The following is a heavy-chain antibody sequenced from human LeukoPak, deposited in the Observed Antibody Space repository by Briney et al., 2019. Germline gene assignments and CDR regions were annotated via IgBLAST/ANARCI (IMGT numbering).Heavy chain of an antibody. CDR1: GGSFSGYY. D-gene: IGHD6-13*01. Sequence: PSETLSLSCAVYGGSFSGYYWSWIRQPPGKGLEWIGEINHSGSTNYNPSLKSRVTISVDTSKNQFSLKLSSVTAADTALSYCARGLEKGTRIAAAGPAGFWFDPWGQGTLVTVSS. CDR3: ARGLEKGTRIAAAGPAGFWFDP. V-gene: IGHV4-34*01. J-gene: IGHJ5*02. CDR2: INHSGST.